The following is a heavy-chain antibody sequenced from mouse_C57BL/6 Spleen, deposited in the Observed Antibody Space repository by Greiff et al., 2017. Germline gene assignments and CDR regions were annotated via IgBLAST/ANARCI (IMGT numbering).Heavy chain of an antibody. D-gene: IGHD2-4*01. CDR2: INPSNGGT. CDR3: ARNWIYDYDGRYAMDY. V-gene: IGHV1-53*01. Sequence: QVQLKQPGTELVKPGASVKLSCKASGYTFTSYWMHWVKQRPGQGLEWIGNINPSNGGTNYNEKFKSKATLTVDKSSSTAYMQLSSLTSEDSAVYYCARNWIYDYDGRYAMDYWGQGTSVTVSS. CDR1: GYTFTSYW. J-gene: IGHJ4*01.